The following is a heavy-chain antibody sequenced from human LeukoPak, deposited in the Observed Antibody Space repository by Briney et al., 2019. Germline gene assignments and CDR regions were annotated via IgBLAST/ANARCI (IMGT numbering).Heavy chain of an antibody. Sequence: GGSLRLSCEASGFTVSSDYMSWVRQAPGKGLEWVSVIYSGGSTYYADSVKGRFTISRDNSKNTLSLQMNSLRLEDTAMYYCARVPGTRARGNWFDPWGQGTLVTVSS. D-gene: IGHD6-6*01. CDR3: ARVPGTRARGNWFDP. CDR2: IYSGGST. CDR1: GFTVSSDY. V-gene: IGHV3-53*05. J-gene: IGHJ5*02.